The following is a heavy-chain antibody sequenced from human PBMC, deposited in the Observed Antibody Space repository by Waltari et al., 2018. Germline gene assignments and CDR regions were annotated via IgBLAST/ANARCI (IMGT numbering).Heavy chain of an antibody. CDR3: ARDQGNCSGGSCYTGAFDI. CDR2: ISSSSSYI. J-gene: IGHJ3*02. V-gene: IGHV3-21*01. D-gene: IGHD2-15*01. CDR1: GFTFSSYE. Sequence: EVQLVESGGGLVQPGGSLRLSCAACGFTFSSYEMHWVRQATGKGLEWVSSISSSSSYIYYADSVKGRFTISRDNAKNSLYLQMNSLRAEDTAVYYCARDQGNCSGGSCYTGAFDIWGQGTMVTVSS.